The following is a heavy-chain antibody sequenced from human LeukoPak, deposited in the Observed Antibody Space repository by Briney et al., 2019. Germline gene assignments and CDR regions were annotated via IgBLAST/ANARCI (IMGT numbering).Heavy chain of an antibody. V-gene: IGHV3-74*01. J-gene: IGHJ4*02. CDR2: INSDGSSI. Sequence: GGSLRLSCAASGFTFSSYAMHWVRQAPGKGLVWVSRINSDGSSISYADSVKGRFTISRDNAKNTLYLQINSLRAEDTAVYYCARSGYYYDSSGYYPDWGQGTLVTVSS. CDR1: GFTFSSYA. D-gene: IGHD3-22*01. CDR3: ARSGYYYDSSGYYPD.